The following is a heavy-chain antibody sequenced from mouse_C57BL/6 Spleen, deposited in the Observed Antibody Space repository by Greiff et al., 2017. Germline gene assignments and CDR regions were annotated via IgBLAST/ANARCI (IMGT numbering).Heavy chain of an antibody. J-gene: IGHJ2*01. CDR3: ARSDYGSSYGYFDY. CDR2: IHPNSGST. CDR1: GYTFTSYW. Sequence: QVQLQQPGAELVKPGASVKLSCKASGYTFTSYWMHWVKQRPGQGLEWIGMIHPNSGSTNYNEKFKSKATLTVDKSSSTAYMQLSSLTSEDSAVYYCARSDYGSSYGYFDYWGQGTTLTVSS. D-gene: IGHD1-1*01. V-gene: IGHV1-64*01.